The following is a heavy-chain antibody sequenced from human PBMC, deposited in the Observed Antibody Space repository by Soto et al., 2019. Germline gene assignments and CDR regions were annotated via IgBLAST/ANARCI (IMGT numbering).Heavy chain of an antibody. CDR1: GGSISSGGYP. V-gene: IGHV4-30-2*01. CDR3: AGGGVRGDVDY. J-gene: IGHJ4*02. Sequence: QLQLQESGSGLVKPSQTLSLTCAVSGGSISSGGYPWSWIRQPPGKGLEWIGNIYHSGSTYSNPSLKSRVTLSVDRSKNQFSLKLSSVTAADTAVYYCAGGGVRGDVDYWGQGTLVTVSS. D-gene: IGHD3-10*01. CDR2: IYHSGST.